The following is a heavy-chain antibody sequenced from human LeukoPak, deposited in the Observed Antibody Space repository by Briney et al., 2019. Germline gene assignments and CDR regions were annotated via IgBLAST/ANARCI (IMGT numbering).Heavy chain of an antibody. J-gene: IGHJ3*02. D-gene: IGHD6-13*01. CDR1: GFTFDDYA. CDR3: ARAYSSSWADAFDI. CDR2: ISWTSDSI. V-gene: IGHV3-9*01. Sequence: GGSLRLSCAASGFTFDDYAMHWVRQAPGKGLEWVSGISWTSDSIGYADSVKGRFTISRDNAKNSLYLQMNSLRAEDTAVYYCARAYSSSWADAFDIWGQGTMVTVSS.